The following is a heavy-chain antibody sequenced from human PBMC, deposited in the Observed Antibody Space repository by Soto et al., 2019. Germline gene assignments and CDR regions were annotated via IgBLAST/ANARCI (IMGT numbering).Heavy chain of an antibody. CDR3: ARVRGDYGASGMDY. Sequence: QVQLQESGPGLVKPSGTLSLTCAVSSGSISSSNWWSWVRQPPRKGLEWIGEIYHSGNTNYNPALKSRVTISVDKSKHQFSLKLSSVTAADTAVYYCARVRGDYGASGMDYWGQGTLVTVSS. J-gene: IGHJ4*02. V-gene: IGHV4-4*02. D-gene: IGHD4-17*01. CDR1: SGSISSSNW. CDR2: IYHSGNT.